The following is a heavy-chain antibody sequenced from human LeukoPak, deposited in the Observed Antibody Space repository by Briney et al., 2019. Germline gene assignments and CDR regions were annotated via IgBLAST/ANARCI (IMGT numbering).Heavy chain of an antibody. CDR1: GYIFTGYY. Sequence: GASVKVSCKASGYIFTGYYMHWVRQAPGQGLEWMGWINPNSGGTNYAQKFQGRVTMTRDTSISTAYMELSRLRSDDTAVYYCARVQYYYDSSGYWAHWGQGTLVTVSS. D-gene: IGHD3-22*01. V-gene: IGHV1-2*02. CDR3: ARVQYYYDSSGYWAH. CDR2: INPNSGGT. J-gene: IGHJ4*02.